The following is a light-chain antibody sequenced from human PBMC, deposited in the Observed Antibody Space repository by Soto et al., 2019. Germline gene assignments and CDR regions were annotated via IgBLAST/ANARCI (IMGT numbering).Light chain of an antibody. J-gene: IGKJ1*01. Sequence: DIQMTQSPSTLSGSVGDRVTITCRASQSISSWLAWYQQKPGKAPKLLIYDASSLESGVPSRFSGSRSETEFTLTISSLQPDDFATYYCQQYDTYWTFGQGTKVDIK. CDR3: QQYDTYWT. CDR2: DAS. V-gene: IGKV1-5*01. CDR1: QSISSW.